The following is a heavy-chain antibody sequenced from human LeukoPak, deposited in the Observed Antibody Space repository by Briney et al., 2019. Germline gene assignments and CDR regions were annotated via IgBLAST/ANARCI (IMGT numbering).Heavy chain of an antibody. V-gene: IGHV3-23*01. CDR2: ISGSGSNT. CDR3: AKDSIGYYKPFDY. D-gene: IGHD3-22*01. J-gene: IGHJ4*02. Sequence: PGGSLRLSCAASGFTFSSYAMNWVRQAPGKGLEWVSAISGSGSNTYYSDSVKGRFTISRDNSKNTLYLQMNSLRAGDTAVYYCAKDSIGYYKPFDYWGQGSLVTVSS. CDR1: GFTFSSYA.